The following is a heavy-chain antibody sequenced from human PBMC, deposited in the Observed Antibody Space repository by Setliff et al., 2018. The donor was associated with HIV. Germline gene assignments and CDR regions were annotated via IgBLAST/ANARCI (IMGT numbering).Heavy chain of an antibody. CDR1: GGSISSGSYY. Sequence: PSETLSLTCTVSGGSISSGSYYWSWIRQPAGKGLEWIGHIYTSGSTNYNPSLKSRVTISVDTSKNQFSLKLSSVTAADTAVYYCARAPLEYSGYDYLRYFDYWGQGTLVTVSS. CDR3: ARAPLEYSGYDYLRYFDY. D-gene: IGHD5-12*01. V-gene: IGHV4-61*09. J-gene: IGHJ4*02. CDR2: IYTSGST.